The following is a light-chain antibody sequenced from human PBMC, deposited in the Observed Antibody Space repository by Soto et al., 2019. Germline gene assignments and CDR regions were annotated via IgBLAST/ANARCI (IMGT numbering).Light chain of an antibody. Sequence: EIVMTQSPGTLSVSPGERATLSCRASQTLYNNLAWYQQKLGQAPRLLIYGASARATDIPARFSGSGSGTEFTLTISGLQSEDFAIYYCQQYSDWPLTFGGGTKVEIK. J-gene: IGKJ4*01. CDR2: GAS. CDR1: QTLYNN. V-gene: IGKV3-15*01. CDR3: QQYSDWPLT.